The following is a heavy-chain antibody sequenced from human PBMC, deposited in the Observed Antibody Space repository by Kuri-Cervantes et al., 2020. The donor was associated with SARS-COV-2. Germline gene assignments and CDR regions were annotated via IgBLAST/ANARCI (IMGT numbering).Heavy chain of an antibody. Sequence: SETLSLTCAVYGGSFSGYYWSWIRQPPGKGLEWIGEINHSGSTNYNPSLKSRVTMSVDTSKNQFSLKLSSVTAADTAVYYCARDASSMLLEWSLDYWGQGTLVTVSS. J-gene: IGHJ4*02. V-gene: IGHV4-34*01. D-gene: IGHD3-3*01. CDR2: INHSGST. CDR1: GGSFSGYY. CDR3: ARDASSMLLEWSLDY.